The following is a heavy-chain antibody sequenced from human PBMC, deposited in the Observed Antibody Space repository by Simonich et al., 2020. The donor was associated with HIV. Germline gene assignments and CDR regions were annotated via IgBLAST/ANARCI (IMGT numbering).Heavy chain of an antibody. CDR1: GGSISSYY. Sequence: QVQLQESGPGLVKPSETLSLTCTVSGGSISSYYWSWIRQPAGKGLEWIGRIYTSWSTNYNPALKSRVTISVDKSKNQFSLKLSSVTAADTAVYYCARDRDFTIYAFDIWGQGTMVTVSS. V-gene: IGHV4-4*07. CDR3: ARDRDFTIYAFDI. D-gene: IGHD3-10*01. J-gene: IGHJ3*02. CDR2: IYTSWST.